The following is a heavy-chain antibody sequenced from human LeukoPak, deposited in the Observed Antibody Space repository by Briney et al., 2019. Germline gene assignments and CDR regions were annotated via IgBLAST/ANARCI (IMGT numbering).Heavy chain of an antibody. CDR2: IYTSGST. CDR3: ASAYSYGFKGYMDV. CDR1: GGSISSGSYY. V-gene: IGHV4-61*02. D-gene: IGHD5-18*01. Sequence: PSQTLPLTCTVSGGSISSGSYYWSWIRQPAGKGLEWIGRIYTSGSTNYNPSLKSRVTISVDTSKNQFSLKLSSVTAADTAVYYCASAYSYGFKGYMDVWGKGTTVTVSS. J-gene: IGHJ6*03.